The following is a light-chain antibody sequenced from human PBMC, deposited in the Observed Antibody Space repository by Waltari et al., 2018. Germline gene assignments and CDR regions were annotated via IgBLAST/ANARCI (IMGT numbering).Light chain of an antibody. J-gene: IGLJ2*01. CDR2: QDI. V-gene: IGLV3-1*01. CDR1: KLGATF. Sequence: SYELIQSPSVSVSPGQTVSITCSGDKLGATFVCWYQQKPGQSPVLVIYQDILRPSGVPERFSGSNSGNTATLTISGTQAMDEADYYCQAWDSGPLVVFGGGTKLTVL. CDR3: QAWDSGPLVV.